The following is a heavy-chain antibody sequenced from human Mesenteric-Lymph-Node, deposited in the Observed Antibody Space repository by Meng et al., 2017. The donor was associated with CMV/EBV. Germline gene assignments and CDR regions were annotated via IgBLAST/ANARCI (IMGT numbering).Heavy chain of an antibody. CDR2: IYSCGST. CDR1: GFTVSSNY. V-gene: IGHV3-66*03. J-gene: IGHJ4*02. CDR3: ARDGGNYYGSGLDY. Sequence: GESLKISCAASGFTVSSNYMSWVRQAPGKGLEWVSVIYSCGSTYYADSVKGRFTISRDNSKNTLYLQMNSLRAEDTAVYYCARDGGNYYGSGLDYWGQGTLVTVSS. D-gene: IGHD3-10*01.